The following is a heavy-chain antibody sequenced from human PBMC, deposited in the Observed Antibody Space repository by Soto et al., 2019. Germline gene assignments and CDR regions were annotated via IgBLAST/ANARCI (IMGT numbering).Heavy chain of an antibody. J-gene: IGHJ4*02. CDR2: IYYSGSI. D-gene: IGHD1-26*01. V-gene: IGHV4-39*01. CDR3: ARRYAVSGPHYFDY. Sequence: QLQLQESGPGLVKPSETLSLTCTVSGDSISRSGFYWGWIRRPPGKGLEWLGSIYYSGSIFYNPSPKSRATLSRDTPKNQFSLSLSSVTAADTAVYYCARRYAVSGPHYFDYWGQGILVTVSS. CDR1: GDSISRSGFY.